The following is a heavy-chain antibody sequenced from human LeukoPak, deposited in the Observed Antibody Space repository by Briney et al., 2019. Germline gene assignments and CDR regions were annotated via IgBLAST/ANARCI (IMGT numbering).Heavy chain of an antibody. CDR3: ARVGYSYGFYYYYYYMDV. V-gene: IGHV3-21*01. Sequence: GGSLRLSCAASGFTFSTYAISWIRQAPGKGLEWVSCISSTSNYIFYADSVRGRFTISRDNAKNSLYLQMDSLRAEDTAVYYCARVGYSYGFYYYYYYMDVWGKGTTVTVSS. D-gene: IGHD5-18*01. CDR2: ISSTSNYI. J-gene: IGHJ6*03. CDR1: GFTFSTYA.